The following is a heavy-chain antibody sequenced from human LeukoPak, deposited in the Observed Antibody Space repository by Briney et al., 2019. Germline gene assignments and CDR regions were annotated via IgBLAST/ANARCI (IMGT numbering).Heavy chain of an antibody. D-gene: IGHD3-22*01. Sequence: KPSETLSLTCTVSGGSISSGGYYWSWIRQHPGKGLEWIGYIYYSGSTYYNPSLKSRVTISVDTSKNQFSLKLGSVTAADTAVYYCARGNYYDGSDIWGQGTMVTVSS. CDR2: IYYSGST. CDR3: ARGNYYDGSDI. J-gene: IGHJ3*02. CDR1: GGSISSGGYY. V-gene: IGHV4-31*03.